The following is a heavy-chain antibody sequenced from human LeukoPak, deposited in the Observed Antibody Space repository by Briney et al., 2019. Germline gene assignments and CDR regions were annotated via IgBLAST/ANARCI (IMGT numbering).Heavy chain of an antibody. D-gene: IGHD1-26*01. CDR1: GFTFSSYA. J-gene: IGHJ4*02. Sequence: GRSLRLSCAASGFTFSSYAMHWVRQAPGKGLEWVAVISYDGSNKYYADSVKGRFTISRDNSRNTLYLQLNSLRVEDTAVYYCAREKGGAPPPPSGLDYWGQGTRVTVSS. V-gene: IGHV3-30-3*01. CDR3: AREKGGAPPPPSGLDY. CDR2: ISYDGSNK.